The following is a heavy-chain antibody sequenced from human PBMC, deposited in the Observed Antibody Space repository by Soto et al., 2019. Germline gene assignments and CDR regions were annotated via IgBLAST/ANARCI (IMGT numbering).Heavy chain of an antibody. J-gene: IGHJ4*02. V-gene: IGHV3-30*15. CDR2: ISYDGINE. CDR1: GFTFTSYA. Sequence: QVQLVESGGSVVQPGRSLRLSCEASGFTFTSYAMHWVRQAPGKGLEWVAVISYDGINEYYADSVKGRFTISRDNSKNTXFLQMSSLRVEETAVYYCARDRLRLGELSLIGYFDYWGQGTLVTVSS. D-gene: IGHD3-16*02. CDR3: ARDRLRLGELSLIGYFDY.